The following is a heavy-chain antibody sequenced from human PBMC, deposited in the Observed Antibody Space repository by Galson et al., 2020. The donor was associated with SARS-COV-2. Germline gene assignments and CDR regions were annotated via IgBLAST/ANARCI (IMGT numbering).Heavy chain of an antibody. Sequence: SETLSLTCAVYGGSFSGYYWSWIRQPPGKGLEWIGEINHSGSTNYNPSLKSRVTISVDTSKNQFSLKLSSVTAADTAVYYCARVGSVVAGFDYWGQGTLVTVSS. V-gene: IGHV4-34*01. CDR2: INHSGST. CDR1: GGSFSGYY. CDR3: ARVGSVVAGFDY. J-gene: IGHJ4*02. D-gene: IGHD2-15*01.